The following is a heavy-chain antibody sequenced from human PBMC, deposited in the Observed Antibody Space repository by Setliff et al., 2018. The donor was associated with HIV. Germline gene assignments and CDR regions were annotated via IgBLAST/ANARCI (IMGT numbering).Heavy chain of an antibody. CDR1: GDSISGGSNY. J-gene: IGHJ4*02. Sequence: SETLSLTCTVSGDSISGGSNYWSWIRQPAGKGLEWIGRIYTSGPRYNPSLENRVTISVDTSKSQFFLMLSSVTAADTAVYYCARASSDIPGVDSNYFDDWGQGTLVTGSS. CDR2: IYTSGP. D-gene: IGHD2-2*01. V-gene: IGHV4-61*02. CDR3: ARASSDIPGVDSNYFDD.